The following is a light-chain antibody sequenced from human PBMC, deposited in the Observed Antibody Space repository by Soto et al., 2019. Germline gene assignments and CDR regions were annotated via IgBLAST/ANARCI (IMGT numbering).Light chain of an antibody. CDR2: ENN. V-gene: IGLV1-40*01. Sequence: QSVLTQPPSVSEAPGQRVTISCTGSSSNIGAGYEAHWYQQVPGTAPKLLIYENNNRPSGVPDRFSGSKSGTSASLAITGLQAEDEAEYHCQSYASRLSGDVFGTGTKVTVL. J-gene: IGLJ1*01. CDR3: QSYASRLSGDV. CDR1: SSNIGAGYE.